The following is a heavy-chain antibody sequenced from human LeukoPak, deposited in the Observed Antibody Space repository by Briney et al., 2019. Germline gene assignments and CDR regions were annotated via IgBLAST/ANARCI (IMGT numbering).Heavy chain of an antibody. CDR1: GASFSDYY. CDR2: LSYSGNA. V-gene: IGHV4-59*12. CDR3: ARVDTANHYYYYGMDV. Sequence: SETLSLTCAVSGASFSDYYWSWIRQPPGKGLEWIGDLSYSGNANYNPSLKSRVTISVDTSKNQFSLKLSSVTAADTAVYYCARVDTANHYYYYGMDVWGQGTTVTVSS. D-gene: IGHD5-18*01. J-gene: IGHJ6*02.